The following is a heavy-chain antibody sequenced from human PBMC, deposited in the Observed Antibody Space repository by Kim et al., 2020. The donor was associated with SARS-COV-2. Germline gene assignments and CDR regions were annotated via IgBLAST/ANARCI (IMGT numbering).Heavy chain of an antibody. CDR3: AKDNYVTTLDY. D-gene: IGHD4-4*01. CDR1: GFTFSSYG. CDR2: ISYDGSNK. V-gene: IGHV3-30*18. J-gene: IGHJ4*02. Sequence: GGSLRLSCAASGFTFSSYGMHWVRQAPGKGLEWVAVISYDGSNKYYADSVKGRFTISRDNSKNTLYLQMNSLRAEDTAVYYCAKDNYVTTLDYWGQGTL.